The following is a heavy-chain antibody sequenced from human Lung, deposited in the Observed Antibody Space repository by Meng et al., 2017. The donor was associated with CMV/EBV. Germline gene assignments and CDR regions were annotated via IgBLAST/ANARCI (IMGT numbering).Heavy chain of an antibody. V-gene: IGHV4-4*02. CDR1: GGSISISTW. CDR3: ARDPYATGWAG. CDR2: IYHSGGT. J-gene: IGHJ4*02. Sequence: LRGSGPGLVKPSGTPSLTCAVSGGSISISTWWSWVRQPPGKGLEWIGEIYHSGGTNYNPSLRGRVTISLDKSKNQFSLTLRSVTAADTAAYYCARDPYATGWAGWGQGTLVTVSS. D-gene: IGHD6-19*01.